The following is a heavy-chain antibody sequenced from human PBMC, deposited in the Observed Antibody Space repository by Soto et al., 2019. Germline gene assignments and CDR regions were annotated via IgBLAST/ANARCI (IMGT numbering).Heavy chain of an antibody. CDR2: INHSGST. J-gene: IGHJ4*02. CDR3: ASEYGSGFPVY. V-gene: IGHV4-34*01. Sequence: SETLSLTCAVYGGSFSGYYWSWIRQPPGKGLEWIGEINHSGSTNYNPSLKSRVTISRDNAKNSLYLQMNSLRAEDTALYYCASEYGSGFPVYWGQGTLVTVSS. D-gene: IGHD3-10*01. CDR1: GGSFSGYY.